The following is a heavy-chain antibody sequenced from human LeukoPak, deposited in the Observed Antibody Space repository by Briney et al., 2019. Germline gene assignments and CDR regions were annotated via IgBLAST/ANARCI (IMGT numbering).Heavy chain of an antibody. CDR1: GFTFSSYS. CDR2: ISSSSSYI. J-gene: IGHJ4*02. V-gene: IGHV3-21*01. D-gene: IGHD3-10*01. CDR3: ARAIIIVRGAPVVIDY. Sequence: GGSLRLSCAASGFTFSSYSMNWVRQAPGKGLEWVSSISSSSSYIYYTDSVKGRFTISRDNAKNSLYLQMNSLRAEDTAVYFCARAIIIVRGAPVVIDYWGQGTLVIVSS.